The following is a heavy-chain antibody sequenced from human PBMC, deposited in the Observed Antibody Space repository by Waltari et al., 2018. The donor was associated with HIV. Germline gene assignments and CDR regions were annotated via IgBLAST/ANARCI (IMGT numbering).Heavy chain of an antibody. CDR3: ARGNSPRGNFDY. CDR1: GGSFSGYY. D-gene: IGHD1-1*01. Sequence: QVQLQQWGAGLLKPSETLSLTCAVYGGSFSGYYWSWIRQPPGKGLEWIGEINHSGSTNYNPSLKSRVTISVDTSKNQFSLKLSSVTAADTAVYYCARGNSPRGNFDYWGQGTLVTVSS. J-gene: IGHJ4*02. CDR2: INHSGST. V-gene: IGHV4-34*01.